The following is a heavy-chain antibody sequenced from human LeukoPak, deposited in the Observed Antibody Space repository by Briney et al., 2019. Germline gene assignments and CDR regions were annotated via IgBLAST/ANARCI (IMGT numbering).Heavy chain of an antibody. CDR1: GFTFSSYG. CDR3: AKALDLNYYDSGGYYYEDY. Sequence: GGSLRLSCAASGFTFSSYGMHWVRQAPGKGLEWVAFIRYDGSNKYYADSVKGRFTISRDNSKNTLYLQMNSLRTEDTAVYYCAKALDLNYYDSGGYYYEDYWGQGTLVTVSS. J-gene: IGHJ4*02. V-gene: IGHV3-30*02. D-gene: IGHD3-22*01. CDR2: IRYDGSNK.